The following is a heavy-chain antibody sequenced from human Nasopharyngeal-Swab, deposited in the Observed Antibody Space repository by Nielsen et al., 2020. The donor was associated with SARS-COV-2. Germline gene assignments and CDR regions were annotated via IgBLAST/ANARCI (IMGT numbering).Heavy chain of an antibody. J-gene: IGHJ3*02. CDR2: INPHSGGT. Sequence: ASVKVSCKASGYTFTGYYIYWVRQAPGQGLEWMGWINPHSGGTKYAEKFQDWVTMTRDTSISTVYMDLSRLRSDDTAVYYCARLDMVTTSFAFDIGGQGTMVTVSS. CDR1: GYTFTGYY. V-gene: IGHV1-2*04. D-gene: IGHD5-12*01. CDR3: ARLDMVTTSFAFDI.